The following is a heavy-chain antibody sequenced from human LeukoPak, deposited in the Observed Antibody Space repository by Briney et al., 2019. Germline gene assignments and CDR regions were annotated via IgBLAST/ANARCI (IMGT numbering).Heavy chain of an antibody. J-gene: IGHJ6*03. CDR1: GYTFTDYY. V-gene: IGHV1-2*02. D-gene: IGHD2-2*01. CDR3: ARESSGDCSSTSCYYLNRWVYYYYYMDV. CDR2: ITPYSGGT. Sequence: ASVKVSCKASGYTFTDYYIHWVRQAPGQGLEWMGWITPYSGGTDYAQKFQGRVTMTMDTSISTVYMELSRLRSDDTAVYYCARESSGDCSSTSCYYLNRWVYYYYYMDVWGKGTTVTVSS.